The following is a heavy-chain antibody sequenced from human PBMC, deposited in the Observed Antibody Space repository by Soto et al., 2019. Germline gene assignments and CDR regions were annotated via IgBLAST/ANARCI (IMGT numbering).Heavy chain of an antibody. V-gene: IGHV4-31*03. CDR3: ARDVYSSPKSGRFDWFDP. CDR2: IYYSGST. CDR1: GGSISSGGYY. J-gene: IGHJ5*02. Sequence: PSETLSLTCTVSGGSISSGGYYWSWIRQHPGKGLEWIGYIYYSGSTYYNPSLKSRVTISVDTSKNQFSLKLSSVTAEDTAVYYCARDVYSSPKSGRFDWFDPWGQGTLVTVSS. D-gene: IGHD6-13*01.